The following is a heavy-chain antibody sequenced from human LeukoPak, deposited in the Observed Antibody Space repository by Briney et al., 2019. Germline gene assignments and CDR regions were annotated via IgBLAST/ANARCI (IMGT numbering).Heavy chain of an antibody. V-gene: IGHV5-10-1*01. CDR3: ARSGIVGDANSGQIDY. J-gene: IGHJ4*02. CDR2: IDPSDSYT. D-gene: IGHD1-26*01. CDR1: GYSFTNYW. Sequence: GSLKISCKGSGYSFTNYWISWVRQMPGKGLEWMGRIDPSDSYTKYSPSFQGHVTISGDKSISTAYLQWSSLKASDSAIYYCARSGIVGDANSGQIDYWGQGTLVTVSS.